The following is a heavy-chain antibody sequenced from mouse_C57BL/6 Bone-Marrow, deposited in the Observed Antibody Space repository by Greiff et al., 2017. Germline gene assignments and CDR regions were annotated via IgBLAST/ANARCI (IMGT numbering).Heavy chain of an antibody. CDR1: GYTFTDYN. V-gene: IGHV1-22*01. CDR3: AGDYYGSSYGFAY. J-gene: IGHJ3*01. CDR2: INPNNGGT. D-gene: IGHD1-1*01. Sequence: DVQLQESGPELVKPGASVKMSCKASGYTFTDYNMHWVKQSHGKSLEWIGYINPNNGGTSYNQKFKGKATLTVNKSSSTAYMERRSLTSEDSAVYYCAGDYYGSSYGFAYWGQGTLVTVSA.